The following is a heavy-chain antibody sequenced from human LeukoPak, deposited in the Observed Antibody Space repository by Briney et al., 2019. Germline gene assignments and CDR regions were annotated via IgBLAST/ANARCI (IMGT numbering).Heavy chain of an antibody. V-gene: IGHV1-69*05. Sequence: ASVKVSCKASGGTFSSYAISWVRQAPGQGLEWMGGIIPIFGTATYAQKFQGRVTITTDESTSTAYMELSSLRSEDTAVYYCARTGYCSGGSCLRFDPWGQGTLVTVSS. CDR2: IIPIFGTA. CDR1: GGTFSSYA. CDR3: ARTGYCSGGSCLRFDP. J-gene: IGHJ5*02. D-gene: IGHD2-15*01.